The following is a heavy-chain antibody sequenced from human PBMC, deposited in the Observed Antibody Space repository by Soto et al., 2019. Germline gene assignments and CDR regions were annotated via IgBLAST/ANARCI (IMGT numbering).Heavy chain of an antibody. CDR2: LSDSGRSA. CDR3: AKDARRTGLVGHWID. V-gene: IGHV3-23*01. D-gene: IGHD2-8*02. CDR1: GFTASNYA. J-gene: IGHJ4*02. Sequence: VQLLESGGGLVQPGGSLRLSCGASGFTASNYAMTWVRQAPGKGLQWVSTLSDSGRSAYYADSVKGRFAISRDNAKNSLFLQMNDLRAEGTAVCFCAKDARRTGLVGHWIDWGQGTLVTVSS.